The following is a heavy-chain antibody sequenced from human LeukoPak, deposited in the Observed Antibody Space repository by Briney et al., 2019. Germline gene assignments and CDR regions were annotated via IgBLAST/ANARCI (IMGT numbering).Heavy chain of an antibody. Sequence: SETLPLTCAVYGGSFSDYSWSWIRQPPGKGLEWIGYIYYSGSTYYNPSLKSRVTISVDTSKNQFSLKLSSVTAADTAVYYCARVADCSSTSCLDYWGQGTLVTVSS. J-gene: IGHJ4*02. V-gene: IGHV4-34*09. D-gene: IGHD2-2*01. CDR3: ARVADCSSTSCLDY. CDR1: GGSFSDYS. CDR2: IYYSGST.